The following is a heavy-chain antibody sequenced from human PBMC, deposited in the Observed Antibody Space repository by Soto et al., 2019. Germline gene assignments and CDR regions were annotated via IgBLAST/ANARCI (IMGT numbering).Heavy chain of an antibody. CDR2: INAGNGNT. J-gene: IGHJ4*02. CDR1: GYTFTSYA. Sequence: ASVKVSCNASGYTFTSYAMHLVRQAPGQRLEWMGWINAGNGNTKYSQKFQGRVTITRDTSASTAYMELSSLRSEDTAVYYCARGSGPMIEWHWGQGTLVTVSS. CDR3: ARGSGPMIEWH. D-gene: IGHD3-22*01. V-gene: IGHV1-3*01.